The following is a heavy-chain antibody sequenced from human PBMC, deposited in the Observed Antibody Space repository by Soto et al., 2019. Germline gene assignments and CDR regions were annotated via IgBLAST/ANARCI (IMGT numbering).Heavy chain of an antibody. Sequence: QVQLVQSGSEVKKPGASVTVSCKASGYPFTGYYIHWVRQAPGQGPEWMGWVSPKTGETNYVQKFQGRVTMTPETSTSTAYLELNRLRSDDTAVYCCARRPMWRQVAQDYGMDVWGHGTTVTVS. CDR2: VSPKTGET. CDR1: GYPFTGYY. J-gene: IGHJ6*02. CDR3: ARRPMWRQVAQDYGMDV. D-gene: IGHD2-15*01. V-gene: IGHV1-2*02.